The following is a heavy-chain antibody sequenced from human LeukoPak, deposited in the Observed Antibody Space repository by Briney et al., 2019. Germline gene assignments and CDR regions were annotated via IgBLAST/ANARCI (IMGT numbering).Heavy chain of an antibody. Sequence: SETLSLTRAVYGGSFSGYYWSWIRQPPGKGLEWIGEINHSGSTNYNPSLKSRVTISVDTSKNQFSLKLSSVTAADTAAYYCARGTYRTRLDPWGQGTLVTVSS. CDR1: GGSFSGYY. J-gene: IGHJ5*02. CDR3: ARGTYRTRLDP. D-gene: IGHD1-14*01. V-gene: IGHV4-34*01. CDR2: INHSGST.